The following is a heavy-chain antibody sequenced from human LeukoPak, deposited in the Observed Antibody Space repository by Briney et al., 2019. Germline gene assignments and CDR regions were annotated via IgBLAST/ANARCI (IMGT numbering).Heavy chain of an antibody. J-gene: IGHJ6*02. CDR1: GYSFTSYW. D-gene: IGHD1-26*01. CDR3: ARHGGSGSYYYYYGLVA. CDR2: IYPGDSDT. Sequence: GESLKIFCKGSGYSFTSYWIGWVRQMPGKGLEWMGIIYPGDSDTKYSPSFQGQVTISADRSITTAYLEWSSLKASDTATYYCARHGGSGSYYYYYGLVAWGPGTTVTVSS. V-gene: IGHV5-51*01.